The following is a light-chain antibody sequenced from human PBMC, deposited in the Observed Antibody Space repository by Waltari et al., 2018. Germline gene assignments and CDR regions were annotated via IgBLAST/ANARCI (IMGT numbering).Light chain of an antibody. J-gene: IGLJ3*02. CDR1: RYNFGTYNL. Sequence: QSALTQPASVSGSPGQSITISCTGSRYNFGTYNLVSWYQLHPGKAPKLLIFEVTKRPSGVSNRFSGSKSDNTASLTISGLQAEDEADYYCCSYVGSYTWLFGGGTKVTVL. CDR2: EVT. CDR3: CSYVGSYTWL. V-gene: IGLV2-23*02.